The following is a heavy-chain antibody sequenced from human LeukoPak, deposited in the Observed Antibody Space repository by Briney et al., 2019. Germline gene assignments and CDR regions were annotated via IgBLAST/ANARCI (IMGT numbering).Heavy chain of an antibody. Sequence: SETLSLTCTVSGVSISSSSYYWGWIRQPPGKGLEWIGSIYYSGSTYYNPSLKSRVTISVDTSKNQFSLKLSSVTAADTAVYYCARIYGDPFYFDYWGQGTLVTVSS. D-gene: IGHD4-17*01. CDR1: GVSISSSSYY. V-gene: IGHV4-39*01. CDR3: ARIYGDPFYFDY. CDR2: IYYSGST. J-gene: IGHJ4*02.